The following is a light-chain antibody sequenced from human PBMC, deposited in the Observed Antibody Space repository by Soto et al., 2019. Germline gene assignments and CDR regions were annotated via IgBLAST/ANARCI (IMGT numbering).Light chain of an antibody. Sequence: EIVLTQSPDTLSLSPGEGATLSCRASQSVAGSSLAWYQQKPGQAPRLLIYGASSRATGIPDRFSGSGSGTDFTLTISRLEPEDFAVYYCQQYGSSVTFGQGTKVDIK. J-gene: IGKJ1*01. CDR2: GAS. CDR3: QQYGSSVT. CDR1: QSVAGSS. V-gene: IGKV3-20*01.